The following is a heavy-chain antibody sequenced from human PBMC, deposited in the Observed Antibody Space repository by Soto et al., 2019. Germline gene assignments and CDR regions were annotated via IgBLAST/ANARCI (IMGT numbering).Heavy chain of an antibody. Sequence: GGALRLSCAAPGFTFSIYGMDCVRQAPGTGREWVAVISYDGSNNYYAAPVKGRSTISRHNSKNTLYLQMNSRRAEDTAVYYCAKTAGYNVWHAFDIWAQATMVTVSS. V-gene: IGHV3-30*18. CDR2: ISYDGSNN. CDR1: GFTFSIYG. J-gene: IGHJ3*02. D-gene: IGHD5-12*01. CDR3: AKTAGYNVWHAFDI.